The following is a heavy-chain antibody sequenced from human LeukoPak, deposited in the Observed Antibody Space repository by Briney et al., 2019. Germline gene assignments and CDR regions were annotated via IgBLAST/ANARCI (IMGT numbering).Heavy chain of an antibody. CDR1: GGSLSSSSYY. CDR2: IFYSGST. J-gene: IGHJ4*02. CDR3: ATQILLCRYY. D-gene: IGHD2/OR15-2a*01. Sequence: SETLSLTCTVSGGSLSSSSYYWGWIRQPPGKGLEWIGTIFYSGSTYYNPSLKSRVTISVDTSKNQFSLKLSSVTAADTAVYYCATQILLCRYYWGQGTLVTVSS. V-gene: IGHV4-39*01.